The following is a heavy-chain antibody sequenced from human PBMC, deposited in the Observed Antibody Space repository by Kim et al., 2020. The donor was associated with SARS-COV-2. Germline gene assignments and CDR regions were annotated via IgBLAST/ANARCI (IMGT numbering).Heavy chain of an antibody. V-gene: IGHV6-1*01. D-gene: IGHD5-18*01. CDR3: AREVFRGYVFYMDV. Sequence: AVSVKSRITINPDTSKNQFSLQLNSVTPEDTAVYYCAREVFRGYVFYMDVWGKGTTVTVSS. J-gene: IGHJ6*03.